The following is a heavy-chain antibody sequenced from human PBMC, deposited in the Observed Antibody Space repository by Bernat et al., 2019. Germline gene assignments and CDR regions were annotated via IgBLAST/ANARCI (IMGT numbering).Heavy chain of an antibody. CDR2: ISYDGSNE. J-gene: IGHJ6*02. CDR3: AKGREIVVGYGMDV. CDR1: GFIFSSYG. V-gene: IGHV3-30*18. D-gene: IGHD3-22*01. Sequence: QAQLVESGGGVVQPGRSLRLSCAASGFIFSSYGMHWVRQAPGKGLEWVAVISYDGSNEYYADSVKGRFTISRDNSKTTLYLQMNSLRAEDTAVYYCAKGREIVVGYGMDVWGQGTTVTVSS.